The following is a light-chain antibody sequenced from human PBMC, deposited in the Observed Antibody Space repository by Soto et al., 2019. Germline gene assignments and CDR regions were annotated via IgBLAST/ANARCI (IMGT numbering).Light chain of an antibody. V-gene: IGLV3-21*04. J-gene: IGLJ1*01. CDR3: QVWDSSSDPLYV. Sequence: SYELTQPPSVSVAPGKTARITCGGNNIGSKSVHWYQQKPGQAPVLVIYYDSDRPSGIPERFSGSNSGNTATLTISRVEAGDEADYYCQVWDSSSDPLYVFGTGTQQTVL. CDR2: YDS. CDR1: NIGSKS.